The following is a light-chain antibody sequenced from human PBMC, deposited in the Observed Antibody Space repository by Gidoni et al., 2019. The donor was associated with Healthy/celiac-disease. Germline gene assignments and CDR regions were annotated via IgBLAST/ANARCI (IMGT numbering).Light chain of an antibody. CDR1: SSDVGGYNY. CDR2: EVS. CDR3: SSYTRSSTWV. J-gene: IGLJ3*02. Sequence: QSALTQPASVSGSPGQSITISCTGTSSDVGGYNYVSYYQQHPGKAPKLIIYEVSNRPSGVPDRFSVSKSGNTASLTISGLQAEDEADFYCSSYTRSSTWVFGGGTKLTVL. V-gene: IGLV2-14*01.